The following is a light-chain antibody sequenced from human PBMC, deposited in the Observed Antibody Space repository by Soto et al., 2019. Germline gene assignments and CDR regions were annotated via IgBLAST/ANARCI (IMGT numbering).Light chain of an antibody. V-gene: IGKV3-15*01. CDR1: QSIDNR. Sequence: IVMTQSPATLSVSPGERATLSCRASQSIDNRLAWYQQRPGQAPRLLIYGASTRATGIPARFSGSGSGTEFTLTISGLQSEDFGVYYCQQYKNWRTFGQGTNVE. J-gene: IGKJ1*01. CDR2: GAS. CDR3: QQYKNWRT.